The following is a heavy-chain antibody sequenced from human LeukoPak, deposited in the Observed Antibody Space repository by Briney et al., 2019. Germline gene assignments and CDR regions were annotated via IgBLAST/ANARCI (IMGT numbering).Heavy chain of an antibody. J-gene: IGHJ4*02. CDR1: GFIFSNYG. CDR2: ITGSGDRT. V-gene: IGHV3-48*01. Sequence: PGGSLRLSCTGSGFIFSNYGINWVRQAPGKGLEWLSHITGSGDRTHYADAVKDRFTISRDNAKNSLFLQMDSLRAEDTAVYYCARENVVGTGAFDYWGQGTLVTVFS. CDR3: ARENVVGTGAFDY. D-gene: IGHD2-21*01.